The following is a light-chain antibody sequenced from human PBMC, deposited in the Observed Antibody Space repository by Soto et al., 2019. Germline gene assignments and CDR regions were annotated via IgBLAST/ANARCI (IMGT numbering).Light chain of an antibody. Sequence: EVVLTQSPATLSLSPGERATLSCTASQSVTTYLAWYQQKPGQAPRLLIYDASTRATGIPARFSGSGSGTDFTLTISSLEPVDFAVYYCQQRSNWPPGVTFGPGTKVDIK. J-gene: IGKJ3*01. CDR2: DAS. V-gene: IGKV3-11*01. CDR3: QQRSNWPPGVT. CDR1: QSVTTY.